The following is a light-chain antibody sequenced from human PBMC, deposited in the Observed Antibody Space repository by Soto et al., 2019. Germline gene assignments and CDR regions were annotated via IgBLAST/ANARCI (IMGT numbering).Light chain of an antibody. J-gene: IGKJ5*01. V-gene: IGKV1-39*01. CDR1: QTINNN. CDR3: QQTYITPST. CDR2: SSS. Sequence: DIEMTQSPASLSASVGDRVTISCRTSQTINNNLNWYQQRPGKAPKLLIYSSSSLMSGVPPRFSGSGSGTDFTRTISSLQPEDFATYFCQQTYITPSTVGQGTRLDIK.